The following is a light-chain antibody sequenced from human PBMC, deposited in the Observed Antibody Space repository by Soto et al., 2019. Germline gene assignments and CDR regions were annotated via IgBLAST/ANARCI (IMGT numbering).Light chain of an antibody. Sequence: QSALTQPASVSGSPGQSITISCTGYIHYDFVSWYQQHPGTAPKLVIYEVSNRPSGTSDRFSGSKSGHTASLTISGLQTEDEAVYYCGSYTSSSNYGVGTGTKV. CDR1: IHYDF. CDR3: GSYTSSSNYG. J-gene: IGLJ1*01. CDR2: EVS. V-gene: IGLV2-14*01.